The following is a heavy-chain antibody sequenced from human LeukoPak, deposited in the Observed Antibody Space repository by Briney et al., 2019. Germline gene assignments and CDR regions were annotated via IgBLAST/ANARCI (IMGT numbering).Heavy chain of an antibody. CDR3: ARAAATHHDSSGYYPDDFDI. J-gene: IGHJ3*02. CDR2: TRQDESEK. Sequence: GGSLRLSCAASGFTFSSFWMSWVRQAPGKVLEWVANTRQDESEKYYVDSVKGRFTIARDNAKHSLYLQMNSLRAEDTAVYYCARAAATHHDSSGYYPDDFDIWGQGTMVTVSS. CDR1: GFTFSSFW. V-gene: IGHV3-7*01. D-gene: IGHD3-22*01.